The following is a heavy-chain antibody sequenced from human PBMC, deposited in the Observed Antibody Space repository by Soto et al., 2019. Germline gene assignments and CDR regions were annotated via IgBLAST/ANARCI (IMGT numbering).Heavy chain of an antibody. CDR2: IKSKTDGGTT. V-gene: IGHV3-15*01. J-gene: IGHJ6*02. CDR1: GFTFSNAW. D-gene: IGHD3-10*01. Sequence: EVQLVESGGGLVKPGGSLRLSCAASGFTFSNAWMRWVRQAPGNGLEWVGRIKSKTDGGTTDYAAPVKGRFTISRDDSKNTLYLQMNSLKTEDTGVYYCTSGGSYYYYGMDVWGQGTTVTVSS. CDR3: TSGGSYYYYGMDV.